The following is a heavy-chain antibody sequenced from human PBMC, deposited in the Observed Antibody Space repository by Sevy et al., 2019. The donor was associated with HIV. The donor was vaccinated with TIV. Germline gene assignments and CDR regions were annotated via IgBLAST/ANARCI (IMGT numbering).Heavy chain of an antibody. V-gene: IGHV3-11*01. Sequence: GGSLRLSCAASGFTFSDYYMSWIRQAPGKGLEWVSYISSSGSTIYYADSVKGRFTISRDNAKNSLYLQMNSLRAEDTAVYYCARDPYQYSYVPYFDYWGQGTLVTVST. CDR1: GFTFSDYY. CDR3: ARDPYQYSYVPYFDY. J-gene: IGHJ4*02. CDR2: ISSSGSTI. D-gene: IGHD5-18*01.